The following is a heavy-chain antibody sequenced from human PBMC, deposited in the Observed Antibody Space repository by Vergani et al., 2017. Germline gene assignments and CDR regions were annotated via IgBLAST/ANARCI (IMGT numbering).Heavy chain of an antibody. D-gene: IGHD4-23*01. CDR2: ISWNSGSI. CDR1: GFTFDDYA. Sequence: EVQLVESGGGLVQPGRSLRLSCAASGFTFDDYAMHWVRQAPGKGLEWVSGISWNSGSIGYADSVKGRFTISRDNAKNSLYLQMNSLRAEDTALYYCAKVEGPMGGGNIGEYYFDYWGQGTLVTVSS. J-gene: IGHJ4*02. CDR3: AKVEGPMGGGNIGEYYFDY. V-gene: IGHV3-9*01.